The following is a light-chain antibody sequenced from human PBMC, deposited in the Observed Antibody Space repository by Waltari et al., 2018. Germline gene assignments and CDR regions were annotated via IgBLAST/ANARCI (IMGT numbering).Light chain of an antibody. CDR2: GAS. J-gene: IGKJ2*01. CDR3: QQYGTSPPGT. V-gene: IGKV3-20*01. CDR1: QSVSSSY. Sequence: EIVLTQSPGTLSLSPGERVTLSCRASQSVSSSYLDWYQHKPGQAPRLLIYGASSMATVIPDRFSGSGSGTDFTLTISRLEPEHFAVYYCQQYGTSPPGTFGQGTKLEIK.